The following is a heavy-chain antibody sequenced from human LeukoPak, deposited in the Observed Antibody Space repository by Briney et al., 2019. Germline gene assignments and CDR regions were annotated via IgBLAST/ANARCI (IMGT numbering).Heavy chain of an antibody. V-gene: IGHV4-30-2*01. Sequence: PSQTLSLTCAVSGGSISSGGYYWSWIRQPPGKGLEWIGEINHSGSTNYNPSLKSRVTISVDTSKNQFSLKLSSVTAADTAVYYCARLKPTGIVATIYSLEGMDVWGQGTTVTVSS. J-gene: IGHJ6*02. CDR3: ARLKPTGIVATIYSLEGMDV. CDR1: GGSISSGGYY. CDR2: INHSGST. D-gene: IGHD5-12*01.